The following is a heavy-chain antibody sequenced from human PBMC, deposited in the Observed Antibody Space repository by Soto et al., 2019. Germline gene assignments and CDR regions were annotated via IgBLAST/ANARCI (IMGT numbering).Heavy chain of an antibody. CDR3: AREQGPRPGGGGTEPLDI. CDR1: GYSFTSQY. Sequence: QVQLVQSGAEVKKPGASVKISCEASGYSFTSQYVHWVRQAPGQGLEWMGIINPNGGSTTYAQKFQGRVTKTGDPPTRTVYMELSSLTSEDTAVYSCAREQGPRPGGGGTEPLDIWGQGTMVTVAS. D-gene: IGHD3-16*01. J-gene: IGHJ3*02. V-gene: IGHV1-46*03. CDR2: INPNGGST.